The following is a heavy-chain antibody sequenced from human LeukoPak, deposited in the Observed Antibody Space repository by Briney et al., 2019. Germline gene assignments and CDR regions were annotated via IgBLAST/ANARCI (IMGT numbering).Heavy chain of an antibody. CDR1: GYTFTSYG. CDR2: ISTYNGNT. CDR3: ASPGDQLDY. Sequence: ASVKVSCKPSGYTFTSYGISWVRQAPGQGPEWMGWISTYNGNTNYAQKFQGRVTMTTDTSTSTAYMELRSLRSDDTAVYYCASPGDQLDYWGQGTLVTVSS. J-gene: IGHJ4*02. V-gene: IGHV1-18*01. D-gene: IGHD3-16*01.